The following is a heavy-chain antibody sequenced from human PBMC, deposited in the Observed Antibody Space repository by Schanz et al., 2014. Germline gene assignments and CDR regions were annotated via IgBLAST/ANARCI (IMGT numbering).Heavy chain of an antibody. Sequence: EVQLVESGGGLVRPGDSLRLSCAASGFTFSSYNINWVRQAPGKGLEYISSISPSSSYIYYADSVKGRFIISRDSSKNTLFLQMNSLRAEDTAVYFCARDEGRDGYNLAFDVWGQGTLVTVSS. D-gene: IGHD5-12*01. CDR3: ARDEGRDGYNLAFDV. CDR2: ISPSSSYI. CDR1: GFTFSSYN. J-gene: IGHJ3*01. V-gene: IGHV3-21*02.